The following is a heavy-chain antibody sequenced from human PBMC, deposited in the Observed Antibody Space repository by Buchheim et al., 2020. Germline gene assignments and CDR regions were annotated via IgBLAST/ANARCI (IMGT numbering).Heavy chain of an antibody. D-gene: IGHD2-15*01. CDR1: GFTFSSYS. V-gene: IGHV3-48*01. J-gene: IGHJ6*02. Sequence: EVQLVESGGGLVQPGGSLRLSCAASGFTFSSYSMNWVRQAPGKGLEWVSYISSSSSTIYYADSVKGRFTISRDNAKNSMYMQMNSLRAEDTAVYYCARAMGGGSYYYYYGMDVWGQGTT. CDR3: ARAMGGGSYYYYYGMDV. CDR2: ISSSSSTI.